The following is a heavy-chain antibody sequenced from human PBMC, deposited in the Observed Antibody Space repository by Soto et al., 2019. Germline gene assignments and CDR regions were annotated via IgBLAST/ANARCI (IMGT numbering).Heavy chain of an antibody. J-gene: IGHJ4*02. D-gene: IGHD1-1*01. CDR2: ISYDGNNK. V-gene: IGHV3-30*18. CDR1: GFTFSTYG. Sequence: GSLRLSCAASGFTFSTYGMHWVRQAPGKGLEWVAVISYDGNNKYYADSVKGRFTISRDNSKNTLYLQMSSLRAEDTAVYYCAKSVYNWNDGFFDYWGQGTLVTVSS. CDR3: AKSVYNWNDGFFDY.